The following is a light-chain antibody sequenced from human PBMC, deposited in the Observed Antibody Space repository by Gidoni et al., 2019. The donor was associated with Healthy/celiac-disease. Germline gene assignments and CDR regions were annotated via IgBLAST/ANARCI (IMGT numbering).Light chain of an antibody. Sequence: DIQMTQSPSSLSASVGDRVTITCRASQSISSYLNWYQQKQGKAPKLLIYAASSLQSGVPSRCSGSGSGTDFTLTISSLQPEDFATYYCQQSYSTPLTFGGXTKVEIK. J-gene: IGKJ4*01. CDR3: QQSYSTPLT. V-gene: IGKV1-39*01. CDR2: AAS. CDR1: QSISSY.